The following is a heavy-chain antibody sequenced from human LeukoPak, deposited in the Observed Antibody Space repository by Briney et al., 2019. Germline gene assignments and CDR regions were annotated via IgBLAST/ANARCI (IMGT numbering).Heavy chain of an antibody. CDR2: ISAGGGST. Sequence: AGGSLRLSCAASGFTFSSYAMSWVCQAPGKGLEWVSTISAGGGSTDYADSVKGRFTISRDNSKTTLYLQMNSLRAEDTAVYYCAKDRGHCVNGVCHNYYYMDVWGKGTTVTVSS. CDR1: GFTFSSYA. V-gene: IGHV3-23*01. CDR3: AKDRGHCVNGVCHNYYYMDV. J-gene: IGHJ6*03. D-gene: IGHD2-8*01.